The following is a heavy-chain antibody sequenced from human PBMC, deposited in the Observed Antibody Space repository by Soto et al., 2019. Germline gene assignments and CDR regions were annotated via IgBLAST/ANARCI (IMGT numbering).Heavy chain of an antibody. V-gene: IGHV4-39*01. Sequence: PSETLSLTCTVSGGSISSSSCYWGWIRQPPGKGLEWIGSIYYSGSTYYNPSLKSRVTISVDTSKNQFSLKLSSVTAADTAVYYCARLGKEGAIVATTRSHDYYGMAVWGQGTTDTVSS. D-gene: IGHD5-12*01. CDR1: GGSISSSSCY. CDR2: IYYSGST. CDR3: ARLGKEGAIVATTRSHDYYGMAV. J-gene: IGHJ6*02.